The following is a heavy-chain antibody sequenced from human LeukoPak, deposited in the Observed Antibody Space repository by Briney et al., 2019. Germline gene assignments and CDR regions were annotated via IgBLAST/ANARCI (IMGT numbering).Heavy chain of an antibody. CDR1: GYTFTSYG. J-gene: IGHJ4*02. Sequence: ASVKVSCKASGYTFTSYGISWVRQAPGKGLEWMGWINPNSGGTNYAQKFQGRVTMTRDTSISTAYMELSRLRSDDTAVYYCARDAGGSYSDPSFDYWGQGTLVTVSS. V-gene: IGHV1-2*02. CDR3: ARDAGGSYSDPSFDY. CDR2: INPNSGGT. D-gene: IGHD1-26*01.